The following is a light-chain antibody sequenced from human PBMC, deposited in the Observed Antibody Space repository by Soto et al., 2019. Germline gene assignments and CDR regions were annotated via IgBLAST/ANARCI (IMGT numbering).Light chain of an antibody. CDR3: SSNTTSGAYV. Sequence: QSALTQPGPVSGSPSQSVIISCTGTSSDVGGYNYVSWYQQQPGRAPKLMTHEVSNRPSGVSIRFSCSKSCNTASLTIYGLQAEDEGDYYCSSNTTSGAYVFGIGTEVT. CDR2: EVS. J-gene: IGLJ1*01. V-gene: IGLV2-14*01. CDR1: SSDVGGYNY.